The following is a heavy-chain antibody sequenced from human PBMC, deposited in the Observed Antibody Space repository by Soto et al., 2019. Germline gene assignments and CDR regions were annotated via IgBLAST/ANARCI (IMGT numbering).Heavy chain of an antibody. V-gene: IGHV5-51*01. CDR2: IYPGDSDT. Sequence: PGESLKISCKGSGYSFTSYWIGWVRQMPGKGLEWMWIIYPGDSDTRYSPSFQGQVTISADKSISTAYLQWSSLKASDTAMYYCARHLSPFYYDSSGSQPFDYWGQGTLVTVSS. CDR1: GYSFTSYW. CDR3: ARHLSPFYYDSSGSQPFDY. J-gene: IGHJ4*02. D-gene: IGHD3-22*01.